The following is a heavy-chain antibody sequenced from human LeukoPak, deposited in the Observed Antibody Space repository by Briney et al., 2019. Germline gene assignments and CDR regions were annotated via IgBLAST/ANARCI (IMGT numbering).Heavy chain of an antibody. CDR2: VFHTGST. J-gene: IGHJ6*03. Sequence: SETLSLTCTVSGGSIYTYYWNWIRQPPGKGLEWIGYVFHTGSTNYNPSLKSRVTISVDTSKNQFSLKLSSVTAADTAVYYCAKSPGYRAAAYYYYYMDVWGKGTTVTVSS. V-gene: IGHV4-59*01. D-gene: IGHD2-15*01. CDR1: GGSIYTYY. CDR3: AKSPGYRAAAYYYYYMDV.